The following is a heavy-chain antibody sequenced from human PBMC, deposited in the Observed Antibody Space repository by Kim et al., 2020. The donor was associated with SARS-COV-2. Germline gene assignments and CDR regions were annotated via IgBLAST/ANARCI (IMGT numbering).Heavy chain of an antibody. Sequence: GGSLRLSCAASGFTFSSYAMSWVRQAPGKGLEWVSAISGSGGSTYYADSVKGRFTISRDNSKNTLYLQMNSLRAEDTAVYYCASGPIITADYYYYGMDVWGQGTMVTVSS. V-gene: IGHV3-23*01. D-gene: IGHD3-22*01. J-gene: IGHJ6*02. CDR2: ISGSGGST. CDR1: GFTFSSYA. CDR3: ASGPIITADYYYYGMDV.